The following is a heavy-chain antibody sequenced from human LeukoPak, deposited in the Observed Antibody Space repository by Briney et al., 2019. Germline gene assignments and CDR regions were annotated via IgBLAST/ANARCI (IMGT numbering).Heavy chain of an antibody. J-gene: IGHJ4*02. Sequence: ASVKVSCKASGYTFTGYYMHWVRQAPGQGLEWMGWINPNSGGTNYAQKLQGRVTMTRDTSISTAYMELTRLRSDDTAFDYCARDYGSEGSYFDYWGQGTLVAVSS. CDR2: INPNSGGT. CDR3: ARDYGSEGSYFDY. CDR1: GYTFTGYY. D-gene: IGHD3-10*01. V-gene: IGHV1-2*02.